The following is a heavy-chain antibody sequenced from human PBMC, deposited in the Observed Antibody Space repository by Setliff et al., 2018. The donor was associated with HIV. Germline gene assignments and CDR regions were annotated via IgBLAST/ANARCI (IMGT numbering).Heavy chain of an antibody. CDR3: ARRRGQKATGWYYSDF. Sequence: PSETLSLTCSVSGGPISSSTYFWDWIRQPPGKGLEWIGSIYYSGNTYYNPSLKSRVTISVDTSKRQFSLKLSSVTAGDSALYYCARRRGQKATGWYYSDFWGQGALVTSPQ. J-gene: IGHJ4*02. CDR1: GGPISSSTYF. CDR2: IYYSGNT. V-gene: IGHV4-39*01. D-gene: IGHD6-19*01.